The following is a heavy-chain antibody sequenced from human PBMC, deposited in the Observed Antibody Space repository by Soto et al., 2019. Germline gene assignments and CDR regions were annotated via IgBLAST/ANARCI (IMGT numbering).Heavy chain of an antibody. J-gene: IGHJ3*02. Sequence: SETLSLTCTVSGGSISSGGYYWSWIRQHPGKGLEWTGYIYYSGSTYYNPSLKSRVTISVDTSKNQFSLKLSSVTAADTAVYYCARDDAMYYYDSSGYYGPFDIWGQGTMVTVSS. V-gene: IGHV4-31*03. D-gene: IGHD3-22*01. CDR1: GGSISSGGYY. CDR3: ARDDAMYYYDSSGYYGPFDI. CDR2: IYYSGST.